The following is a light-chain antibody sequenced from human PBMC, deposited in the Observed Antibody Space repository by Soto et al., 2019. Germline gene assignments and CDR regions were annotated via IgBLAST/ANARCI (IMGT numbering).Light chain of an antibody. J-gene: IGLJ1*01. V-gene: IGLV2-14*01. Sequence: QSVLTQPASVSGSPGQSITISCTGTTNDVGGYSYVSWYQQHPGKAPKLLIFEVSSRPSGVSNRFSGSKSGNTASLTISALQAEDEADYFCNSYSSSTSLPYVFGTGTKVTVL. CDR3: NSYSSSTSLPYV. CDR1: TNDVGGYSY. CDR2: EVS.